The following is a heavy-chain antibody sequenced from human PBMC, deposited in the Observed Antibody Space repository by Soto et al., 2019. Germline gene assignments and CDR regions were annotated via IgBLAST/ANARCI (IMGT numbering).Heavy chain of an antibody. CDR2: ISSSSSTI. Sequence: GGSLRLSCAASGFTFSSYSMNWVRQAPGKGLEWVSYISSSSSTIYYADSVKGRFTISRDNAKNSLYLQMNSLRAEDTAVYYCARDLPGDGDLYFDYWGQGTLVTVSS. CDR3: ARDLPGDGDLYFDY. V-gene: IGHV3-48*04. CDR1: GFTFSSYS. J-gene: IGHJ4*02. D-gene: IGHD7-27*01.